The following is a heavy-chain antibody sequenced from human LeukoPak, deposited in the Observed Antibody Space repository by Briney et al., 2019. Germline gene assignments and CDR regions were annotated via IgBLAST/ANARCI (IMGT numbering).Heavy chain of an antibody. D-gene: IGHD5-12*01. V-gene: IGHV1-69*13. CDR3: AKSGWLRSDAYYYYGMDV. CDR2: IIPIFGTA. J-gene: IGHJ6*02. Sequence: ASVKVSCKASGGTFSSYAISWVRQAPGQGLERMGGIIPIFGTANYAQKFQGRVTITADESTSTAYMELSSLRSEDTAVYYCAKSGWLRSDAYYYYGMDVWGQGTTVTVSS. CDR1: GGTFSSYA.